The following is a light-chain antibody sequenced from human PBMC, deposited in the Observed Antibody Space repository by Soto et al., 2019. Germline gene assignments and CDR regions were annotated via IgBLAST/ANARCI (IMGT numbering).Light chain of an antibody. CDR2: DVS. CDR3: NSYTNSSYSYV. V-gene: IGLV2-14*01. CDR1: GSDVGAYNL. J-gene: IGLJ1*01. Sequence: QSVLTQPASVSGSPGQSITISCAGTGSDVGAYNLVSWYQQHPGKAPKLMIYDVSTRPSGVSNRFSGAKSGNTASLTISGLQAEDEADYSCNSYTNSSYSYVFGNGTKVNV.